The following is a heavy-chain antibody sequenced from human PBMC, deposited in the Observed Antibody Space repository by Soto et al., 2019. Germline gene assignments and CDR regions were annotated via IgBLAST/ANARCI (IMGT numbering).Heavy chain of an antibody. D-gene: IGHD3-22*01. Sequence: SVKVSCTASGGTFSSYAISWVRQAPGQGLEWMGGVIPIFGTANYAQKFQGRVTITADKSTSTAYMELSSLRSEDTAVYYCASSIMYYYDSSGYYPDYWGQGTLVTVSS. CDR1: GGTFSSYA. CDR3: ASSIMYYYDSSGYYPDY. J-gene: IGHJ4*02. V-gene: IGHV1-69*06. CDR2: VIPIFGTA.